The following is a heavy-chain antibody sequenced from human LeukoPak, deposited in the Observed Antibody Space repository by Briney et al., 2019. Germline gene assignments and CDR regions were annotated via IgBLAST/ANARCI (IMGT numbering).Heavy chain of an antibody. J-gene: IGHJ4*02. CDR2: INPNSGGT. CDR3: ARYDSSGSSYDY. D-gene: IGHD3-22*01. CDR1: GYTFTGYY. Sequence: ASVKVSCKASGYTFTGYYMHWVRQAPGQGLEWMGWINPNSGGTNYAQKFQGWVTMTRDTSISTAYMELSRLRSDDAAVYYCARYDSSGSSYDYWGQGTLVTVPS. V-gene: IGHV1-2*04.